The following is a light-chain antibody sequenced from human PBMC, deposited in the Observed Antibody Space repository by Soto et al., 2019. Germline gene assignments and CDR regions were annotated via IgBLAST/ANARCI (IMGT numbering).Light chain of an antibody. Sequence: QSALTQPPSASGSPGQSVAISCTGTSSDVGGYNYVSWYQLHPGKAPKLMIYEVNMRPSGVPDRFSGSKSGNTASLTVSGLLAEDEADYYCRSYAGSNNYVCGTGTKLTVL. CDR2: EVN. CDR1: SSDVGGYNY. V-gene: IGLV2-8*01. CDR3: RSYAGSNNYV. J-gene: IGLJ1*01.